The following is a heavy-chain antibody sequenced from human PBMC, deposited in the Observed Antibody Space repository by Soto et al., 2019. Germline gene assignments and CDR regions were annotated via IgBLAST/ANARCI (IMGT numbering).Heavy chain of an antibody. CDR1: GDSISGSSYF. J-gene: IGHJ3*02. V-gene: IGHV4-39*01. D-gene: IGHD2-21*01. CDR3: AIYKNIVFGDDAFDI. CDR2: AHYRGKT. Sequence: QLQLQESGPGLVKPSETLYLTCTVSGDSISGSSYFWGWVRQPPGKGLESIGAAHYRGKTNYNPSLKSRVTISIDTSKNQFSLKLTSVTAADTAVYYCAIYKNIVFGDDAFDIWGQGTRVAVSS.